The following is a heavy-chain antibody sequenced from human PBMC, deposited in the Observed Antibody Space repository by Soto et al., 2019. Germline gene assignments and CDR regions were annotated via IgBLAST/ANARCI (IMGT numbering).Heavy chain of an antibody. CDR1: GFTFSSYG. CDR3: AKEGYCSGGSCYSDYYYYGMDV. CDR2: ISYDGSNK. D-gene: IGHD2-15*01. V-gene: IGHV3-30*18. J-gene: IGHJ6*02. Sequence: PVGSLSLSCAASGFTFSSYGMHWVRQAPGKGLEWVAIISYDGSNKYYADSVKGRFTISRDNSKNTLYLQMNSLRAEDTAVYYCAKEGYCSGGSCYSDYYYYGMDVWGQGTTVTVSS.